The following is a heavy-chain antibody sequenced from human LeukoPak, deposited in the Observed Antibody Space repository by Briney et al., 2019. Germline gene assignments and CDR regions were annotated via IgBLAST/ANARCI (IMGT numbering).Heavy chain of an antibody. CDR2: ISGSGGTT. D-gene: IGHD3-16*01. CDR3: AKDRWGSFDY. J-gene: IGHJ4*02. V-gene: IGHV3-23*01. CDR1: GFAFSSYA. Sequence: GGSLRLSCAASGFAFSSYAMSWVRQAPGKGLEWVSGISGSGGTTYYADSVKGRFTISRDNSKNTLYLQMNSLRAEDTAVYYCAKDRWGSFDYWGQGTLVTVSS.